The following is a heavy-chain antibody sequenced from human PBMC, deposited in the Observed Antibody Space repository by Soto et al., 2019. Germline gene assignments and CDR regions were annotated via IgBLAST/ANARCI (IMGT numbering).Heavy chain of an antibody. CDR2: MNPNSGDT. D-gene: IGHD1-1*01. CDR1: GYTFSDHD. CDR3: SRVGGNWNDDYFDY. J-gene: IGHJ4*02. V-gene: IGHV1-8*01. Sequence: QVQLVQSGAEVKKPGASVKVSCKASGYTFSDHDINWVRQAAGQGPEWLGWMNPNSGDTSYAQNFQGRVTMTRDTSKRTAYMELSSLRSEDTAVYYCSRVGGNWNDDYFDYWGQGTLVPVSS.